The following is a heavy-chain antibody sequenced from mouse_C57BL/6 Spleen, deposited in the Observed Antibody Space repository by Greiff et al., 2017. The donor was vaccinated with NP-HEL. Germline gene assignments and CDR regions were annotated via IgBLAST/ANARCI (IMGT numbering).Heavy chain of an antibody. CDR2: INPNNGGT. CDR1: GYTFTDYN. Sequence: EVQLQQSGPELVKPGASVKIPCKASGYTFTDYNMDWVKQSHGKSLEWIGDINPNNGGTIYNQKFKGKATLTVDKSSSTAYMELRSLKSEDTAVYYCARLHEGGYYFDDWGQGTTLTVSS. CDR3: ARLHEGGYYFDD. J-gene: IGHJ2*01. V-gene: IGHV1-18*01.